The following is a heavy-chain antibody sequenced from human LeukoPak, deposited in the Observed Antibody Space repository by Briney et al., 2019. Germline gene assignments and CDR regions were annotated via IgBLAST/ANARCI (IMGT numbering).Heavy chain of an antibody. J-gene: IGHJ4*02. CDR1: GFTFSSYG. V-gene: IGHV3-30*18. CDR3: ANLLVTAGAVSPEVGF. Sequence: SGGSLRLSCAASGFTFSSYGMHWVRQAPGKGLEWVAIISYDGSNKYYADSVKGRFTISRDNSKNTLFLQMNSLRAEDTAVYYCANLLVTAGAVSPEVGFWGQGTLVTVSS. CDR2: ISYDGSNK. D-gene: IGHD6-13*01.